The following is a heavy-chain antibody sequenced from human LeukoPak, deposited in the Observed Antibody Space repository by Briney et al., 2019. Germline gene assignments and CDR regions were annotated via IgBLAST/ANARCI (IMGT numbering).Heavy chain of an antibody. CDR2: ISAYNGNT. D-gene: IGHD5-24*01. CDR1: GYTFTSYG. CDR3: ALPPGHIEMATIMGFFPWVA. Sequence: ASVKVSCKASGYTFTSYGISWVRQAPGQGLEWMGWISAYNGNTNYAQKFQGRVTITRDTSASTAYMELSSLRSEDTAVYYCALPPGHIEMATIMGFFPWVAWGQGTLVTVSS. J-gene: IGHJ5*02. V-gene: IGHV1-18*01.